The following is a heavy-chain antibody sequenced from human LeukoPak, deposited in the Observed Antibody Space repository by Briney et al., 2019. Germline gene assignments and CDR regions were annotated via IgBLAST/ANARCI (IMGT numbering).Heavy chain of an antibody. J-gene: IGHJ6*02. CDR1: GYTFTSYY. D-gene: IGHD4-17*01. CDR2: INPSGGST. Sequence: ASVKVSCKASGYTFTSYYMHWVRQAPGQGLEWMGIINPSGGSTSYAQKFQGRVTMTRDTSTSTVYMELSSLRSEDTAVYYCARDPTTVTTNGAYYYYGMDVWGQGTTVTVSS. CDR3: ARDPTTVTTNGAYYYYGMDV. V-gene: IGHV1-46*01.